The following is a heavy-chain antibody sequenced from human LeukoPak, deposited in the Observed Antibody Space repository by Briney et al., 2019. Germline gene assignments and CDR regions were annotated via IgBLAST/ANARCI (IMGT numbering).Heavy chain of an antibody. D-gene: IGHD3-22*01. J-gene: IGHJ5*02. CDR3: AKGSSGYFADL. CDR1: GFIFNNYG. V-gene: IGHV3-23*01. Sequence: GGSLRLSCAASGFIFNNYGLIWVRQAPGKGLEWASAISNDGGGTQYADFVEGRFTISRDNSKNTLFLQTSSLRAEDTALYYCAKGSSGYFADLWGQGTLVTVSS. CDR2: ISNDGGGT.